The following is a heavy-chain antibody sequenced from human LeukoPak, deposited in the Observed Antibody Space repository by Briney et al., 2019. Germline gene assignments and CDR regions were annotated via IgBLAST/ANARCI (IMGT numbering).Heavy chain of an antibody. Sequence: GGPLRLSCATSGFTFSSYWMTWVRQAPGKGLERVANIKQDGNEKYYVDSVKGRFTISRDNAKNSLYLQMNSLRAEDTAVYYCARPPGKGQDYWGQGTLVTVSS. D-gene: IGHD3-10*01. CDR3: ARPPGKGQDY. J-gene: IGHJ4*02. CDR2: IKQDGNEK. V-gene: IGHV3-7*03. CDR1: GFTFSSYW.